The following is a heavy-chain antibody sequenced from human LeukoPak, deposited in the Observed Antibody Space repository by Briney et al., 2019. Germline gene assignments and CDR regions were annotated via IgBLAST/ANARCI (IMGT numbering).Heavy chain of an antibody. D-gene: IGHD4/OR15-4a*01. CDR1: GFTFSSYW. CDR3: ATLPAPYGANFDY. V-gene: IGHV3-7*01. Sequence: PGGSLRLSCAAPGFTFSSYWMSWVRQAPGKGLEWVANIKQDGSEKYYVDSVKGRFTISRDNAKNSLYLQMNSLRAEDTAVYYCATLPAPYGANFDYWGQGTLVTVSS. J-gene: IGHJ4*02. CDR2: IKQDGSEK.